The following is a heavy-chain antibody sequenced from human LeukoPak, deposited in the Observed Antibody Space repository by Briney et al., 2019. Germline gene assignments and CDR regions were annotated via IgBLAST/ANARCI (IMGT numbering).Heavy chain of an antibody. J-gene: IGHJ4*02. CDR1: GGSFSGYY. D-gene: IGHD5-24*01. CDR3: ARDQRTIKEMATITRHIPHRPPLGY. Sequence: SETLSLTCAVYGGSFSGYYWSWISQPPGKGLEWIGEINHSGSTNYNPSLKSRVTISVDTSKNQFSLKLSSVTAADTAVYYCARDQRTIKEMATITRHIPHRPPLGYWGQGTLVTVSS. CDR2: INHSGST. V-gene: IGHV4-34*01.